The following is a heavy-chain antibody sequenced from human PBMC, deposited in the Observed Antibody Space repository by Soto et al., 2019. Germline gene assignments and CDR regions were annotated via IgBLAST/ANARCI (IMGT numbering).Heavy chain of an antibody. CDR1: GGSISDYY. CDR2: VYYNGNS. D-gene: IGHD1-26*01. CDR3: ARGGIKSTGIVGKTRLDY. V-gene: IGHV4-59*01. J-gene: IGHJ4*02. Sequence: SETLSLTCTVSGGSISDYYWTWIRQPPGKGLEWIGYVYYNGNSNYNPSLRSRSTTSVDTSKNQFSLKLTSVTAADTAVYYCARGGIKSTGIVGKTRLDYWGQGTLVTVS.